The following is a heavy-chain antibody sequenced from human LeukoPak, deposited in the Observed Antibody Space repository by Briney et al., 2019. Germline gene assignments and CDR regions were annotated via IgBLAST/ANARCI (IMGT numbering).Heavy chain of an antibody. Sequence: GGSLRLSCAASGFTFSNAWMSWVRQAPGKGLEWVGRIKSKTDGGTTDYAAPVKGRFTISRDDSKNTLYLQMNSLKTEDTAVYHCTTSSNRVYYYYYYMDVWGKGTTVTISS. CDR2: IKSKTDGGTT. J-gene: IGHJ6*03. CDR1: GFTFSNAW. D-gene: IGHD1-14*01. V-gene: IGHV3-15*01. CDR3: TTSSNRVYYYYYYMDV.